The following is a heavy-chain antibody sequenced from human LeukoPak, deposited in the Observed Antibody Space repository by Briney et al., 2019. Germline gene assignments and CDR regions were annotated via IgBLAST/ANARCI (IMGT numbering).Heavy chain of an antibody. CDR2: ISAYNGNT. CDR1: GYTFTSYG. J-gene: IGHJ5*02. CDR3: ARAVFGVVMGNWFDP. Sequence: ASVKVSCKASGYTFTSYGISWVRQAPGQGLEWMGWISAYNGNTNYAQKLQGRVTMTTDTSTSTAYMELRSLRSDDTAVYYCARAVFGVVMGNWFDPWGQGTLVTVSS. D-gene: IGHD3-3*01. V-gene: IGHV1-18*01.